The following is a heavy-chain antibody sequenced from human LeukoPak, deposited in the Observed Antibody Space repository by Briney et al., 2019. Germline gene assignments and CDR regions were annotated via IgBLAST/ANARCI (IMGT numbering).Heavy chain of an antibody. CDR1: GFIFSTYW. CDR3: VRESFSRGDFN. V-gene: IGHV3-7*01. J-gene: IGHJ4*02. CDR2: IKYDGNGK. Sequence: GGSLRLSCAASGFIFSTYWMTWVRQAPRKGLEWVAPIKYDGNGKYYVDSVRGRFTISRDNAKSSLYLQMNSLTAEDTAVYYCVRESFSRGDFNWGQGTLVSVSS. D-gene: IGHD7-27*01.